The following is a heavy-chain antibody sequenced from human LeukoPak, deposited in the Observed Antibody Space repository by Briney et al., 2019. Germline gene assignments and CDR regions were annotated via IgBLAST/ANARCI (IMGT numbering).Heavy chain of an antibody. V-gene: IGHV1-69*04. CDR3: ARVVYSTGMDV. CDR1: GGTFSSYA. J-gene: IGHJ6*02. D-gene: IGHD6-13*01. CDR2: IIPIFGIA. Sequence: SVKVSCKASGGTFSSYAISWVRQAPGQGLEWMGRIIPIFGIANYAQKFQGRVTITADKSTSTAHMELSSLRSEDTAVYYCARVVYSTGMDVWGQGTTVTVSS.